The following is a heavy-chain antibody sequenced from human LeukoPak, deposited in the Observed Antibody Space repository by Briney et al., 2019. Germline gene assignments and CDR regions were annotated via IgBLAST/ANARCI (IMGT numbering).Heavy chain of an antibody. CDR3: VRDTGSYYYDH. CDR2: INSDGSNT. Sequence: TGGSLRLSCAASGFTFSSYWMHWVRQAPGKGLVWVSRINSDGSNTDYADSVKGRVTISRDNAKNTLYLQMNSLRAEDTAVYHCVRDTGSYYYDHWGQGTLVTVSS. D-gene: IGHD1-26*01. J-gene: IGHJ4*02. V-gene: IGHV3-74*01. CDR1: GFTFSSYW.